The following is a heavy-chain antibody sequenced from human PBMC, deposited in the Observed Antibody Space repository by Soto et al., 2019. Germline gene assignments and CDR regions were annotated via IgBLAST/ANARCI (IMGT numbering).Heavy chain of an antibody. V-gene: IGHV3-30*18. CDR1: GFSFTIYG. J-gene: IGHJ4*02. D-gene: IGHD1-26*01. CDR2: ISYDGINQ. Sequence: QVQLMQSEGGVVQPGGSLRLSCSASGFSFTIYGMHWVRQAPGKGLEWVAFISYDGINQYYADSVKGRFTISRDISKNTLYLQMNNLRAEDTAVYFCAKLGLMGAYRKSFFDSWGQGTLVTVSS. CDR3: AKLGLMGAYRKSFFDS.